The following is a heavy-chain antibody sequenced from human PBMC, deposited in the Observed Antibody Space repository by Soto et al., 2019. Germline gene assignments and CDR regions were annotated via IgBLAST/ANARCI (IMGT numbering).Heavy chain of an antibody. J-gene: IGHJ4*02. V-gene: IGHV3-23*01. CDR2: ISDSAGTT. CDR1: GFTFRSYA. Sequence: QPGGSLRLSCAASGFTFRSYAMSWVRQAPGKGLQWVSSISDSAGTTYYADSVQGRFTISRDNSKNTLYLQMNSLRAEDTAIYYCAKGTGGWDLVIDYWGQGTLVTVSS. CDR3: AKGTGGWDLVIDY. D-gene: IGHD1-26*01.